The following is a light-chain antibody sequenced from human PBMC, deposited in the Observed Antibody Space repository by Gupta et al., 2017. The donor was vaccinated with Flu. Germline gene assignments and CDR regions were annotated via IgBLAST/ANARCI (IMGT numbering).Light chain of an antibody. CDR1: RSNIVNNY. CDR3: GTWDSSRSAVV. V-gene: IGLV1-51*02. Sequence: QSVLTQPPSVSAAPGQKVTISCSGSRSNIVNNYVSWYQQLPGTAPKLLIYESNKRPSGMPDRFSGSKSGTSATLDITGLQTGDEADYYCGTWDSSRSAVVFGGGTKLTVL. CDR2: ESN. J-gene: IGLJ2*01.